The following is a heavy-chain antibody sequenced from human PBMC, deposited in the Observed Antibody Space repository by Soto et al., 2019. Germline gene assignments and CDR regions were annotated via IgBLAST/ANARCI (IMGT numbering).Heavy chain of an antibody. J-gene: IGHJ4*02. Sequence: SETLSLTCAVSGYSISSGYHWAWIRQPPGKGLEWIGSIYRSGNTYFNPSLKSRVTLSVDTSKNQFSLKLSSVTAADTAIYYCARINWNPDYWGQGTLVTVSS. D-gene: IGHD1-1*01. CDR3: ARINWNPDY. CDR1: GYSISSGYH. V-gene: IGHV4-38-2*01. CDR2: IYRSGNT.